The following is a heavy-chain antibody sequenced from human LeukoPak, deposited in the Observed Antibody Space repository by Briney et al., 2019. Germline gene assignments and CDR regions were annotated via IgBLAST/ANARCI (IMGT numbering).Heavy chain of an antibody. J-gene: IGHJ5*02. Sequence: SETLSLTCTVSGGSISSYYWSWIRQPPGKGLEWIGYICYSGSTNYNPSLKSRVTISVDTSKNQFSLKLSSVTAADTAVYYCARLQLVRTPDRGWFDPWGQGTLVTVSS. CDR1: GGSISSYY. D-gene: IGHD6-6*01. V-gene: IGHV4-59*12. CDR2: ICYSGST. CDR3: ARLQLVRTPDRGWFDP.